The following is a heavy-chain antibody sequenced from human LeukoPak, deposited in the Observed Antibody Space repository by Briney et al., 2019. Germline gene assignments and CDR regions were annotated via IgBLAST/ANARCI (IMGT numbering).Heavy chain of an antibody. Sequence: PGGSLKLSCVASGVTLSGHSMHWVRQAPGKGLVWVSGISNDGTSISYADSVKGRFTISRDNAKNTLYLQMHSLRAEDTAVYSCARGWFGPDSCGQGTLVTVSS. D-gene: IGHD3-10*01. CDR1: GVTLSGHS. J-gene: IGHJ5*01. CDR3: ARGWFGPDS. V-gene: IGHV3-74*01. CDR2: ISNDGTSI.